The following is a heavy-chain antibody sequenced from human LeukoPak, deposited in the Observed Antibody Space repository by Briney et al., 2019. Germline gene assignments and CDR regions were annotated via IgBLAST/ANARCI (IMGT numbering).Heavy chain of an antibody. D-gene: IGHD1-26*01. CDR3: TAPQVGASGAYYYYGMDV. J-gene: IGHJ6*02. Sequence: GGSLRLSCAASGFTFSNAWMSWVRQAPGKGLEWVGRIKSKTDGGTTDYAAPVKGRFTISRDDSKNTLYLQMNSLKTEDTAVYYCTAPQVGASGAYYYYGMDVWGQGTTVTVSS. CDR1: GFTFSNAW. V-gene: IGHV3-15*01. CDR2: IKSKTDGGTT.